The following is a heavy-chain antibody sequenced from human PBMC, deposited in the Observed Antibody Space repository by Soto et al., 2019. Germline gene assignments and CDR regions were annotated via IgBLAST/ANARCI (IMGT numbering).Heavy chain of an antibody. CDR1: GFTFSTYA. V-gene: IGHV3-23*01. CDR2: LSGSGVST. D-gene: IGHD6-19*01. Sequence: HPGGSLRLSCAASGFTFSTYAMSWVRQAPGKGLEWVSALSGSGVSTYYADSVKGRFTISRDNSKNTLYLQMNTLRAEDTAMYYCAKFKDGQISGWMRAFDVWGQGTTVTVSS. CDR3: AKFKDGQISGWMRAFDV. J-gene: IGHJ3*01.